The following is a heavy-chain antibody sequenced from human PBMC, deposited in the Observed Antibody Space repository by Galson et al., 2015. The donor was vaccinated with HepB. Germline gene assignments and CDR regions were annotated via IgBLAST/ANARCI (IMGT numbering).Heavy chain of an antibody. J-gene: IGHJ4*02. CDR1: GFTFDYYT. D-gene: IGHD2-2*01. CDR3: ARGGRLPATALDY. CDR2: IPYDGTNK. V-gene: IGHV3-30-3*01. Sequence: SLRLSCAASGFTFDYYTMHWVRQAPGQGLEWVALIPYDGTNKYYADSVQGRFSISRDNSKNTLFLQMNSLTFEDTTIYYCARGGRLPATALDYWGQGTLVTVSS.